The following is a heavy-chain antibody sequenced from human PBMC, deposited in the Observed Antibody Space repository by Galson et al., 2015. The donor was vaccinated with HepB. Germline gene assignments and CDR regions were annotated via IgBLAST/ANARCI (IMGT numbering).Heavy chain of an antibody. CDR3: TTGRGWDLLAY. CDR1: GFTFSNAW. V-gene: IGHV3-15*07. D-gene: IGHD1-26*01. CDR2: IKRKTDGGTI. Sequence: SLRLSCAASGFTFSNAWMNWVRQAPGKGLEWVGRIKRKTDGGTIDYAAPVKGRFTISRDDSKNTLYLQMNSLKTEDTAVYYCTTGRGWDLLAYWGQGTLSPSPQ. J-gene: IGHJ4*02.